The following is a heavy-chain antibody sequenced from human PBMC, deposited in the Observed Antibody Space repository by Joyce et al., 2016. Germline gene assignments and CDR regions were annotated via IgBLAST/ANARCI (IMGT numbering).Heavy chain of an antibody. D-gene: IGHD2-2*02. J-gene: IGHJ4*02. V-gene: IGHV3-33*01. Sequence: FTFSSYDMHWVRQAPGKGLEWVAVIWYDGSNKYYADSVKGRFTISRDNSKNTLYLQMNSLRAEDTAVYYCAREYCSSISCYIDYWGQGTLVTVSS. CDR1: FTFSSYD. CDR3: AREYCSSISCYIDY. CDR2: IWYDGSNK.